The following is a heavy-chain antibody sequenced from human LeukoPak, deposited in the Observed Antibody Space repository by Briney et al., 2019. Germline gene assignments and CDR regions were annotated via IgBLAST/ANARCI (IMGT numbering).Heavy chain of an antibody. CDR2: ISASGRST. J-gene: IGHJ4*02. CDR3: AKRYSYFDY. V-gene: IGHV3-23*01. CDR1: SFSTYG. Sequence: GGSLRLSCAFSFSTYGMSWVRQAPGKGLEWVSGISASGRSTYYADSVKGRFTISRDNSKSTLYLQMNSLRAEDTAVYYCAKRYSYFDYWGQGTLVTVSS. D-gene: IGHD3-16*02.